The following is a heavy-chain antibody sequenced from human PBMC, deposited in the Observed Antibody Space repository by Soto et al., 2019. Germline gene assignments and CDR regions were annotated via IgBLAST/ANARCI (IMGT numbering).Heavy chain of an antibody. D-gene: IGHD3-22*01. Sequence: SETLSLTCAVSGYSISSGYHWGWIRQPPGKGLEWIGNIYYSGSTNYNPSLKSRVTISVDTSKNQFSLKLSSVTAADTAVYYCARNLPYYYDSSGSNWFDPWGQGTLVTVSS. V-gene: IGHV4-38-2*01. J-gene: IGHJ5*02. CDR2: IYYSGST. CDR3: ARNLPYYYDSSGSNWFDP. CDR1: GYSISSGYH.